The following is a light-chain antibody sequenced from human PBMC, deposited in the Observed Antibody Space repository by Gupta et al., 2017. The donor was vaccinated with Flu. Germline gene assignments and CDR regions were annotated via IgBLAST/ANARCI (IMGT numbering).Light chain of an antibody. J-gene: IGKJ1*01. CDR1: QSIRNN. V-gene: IGKV1-17*01. CDR2: AAS. Sequence: DIQMTQSPSSLSASVGDRVTITCRASQSIRNNLYWYQQKPGKAPKRLISAASSLKSGVPSRFSGSRSGTDFTLTINSLQPEDFATYYCLQHNRNPWTFGQGTKVEIK. CDR3: LQHNRNPWT.